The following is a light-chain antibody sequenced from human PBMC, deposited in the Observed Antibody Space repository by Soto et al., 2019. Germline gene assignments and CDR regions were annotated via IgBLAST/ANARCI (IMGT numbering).Light chain of an antibody. J-gene: IGLJ1*01. CDR3: LLFSGGAYV. CDR2: NTH. Sequence: QAVVTQEPSLTVSPGGTVTLTCASSTGAVTSDYYPNWFQQQHGQAPTSLIYNTHNRHSWTPARFSGSLLGNRAALTLSGALPEDEAEYYCLLFSGGAYVFGPGTKVTVL. CDR1: TGAVTSDYY. V-gene: IGLV7-43*01.